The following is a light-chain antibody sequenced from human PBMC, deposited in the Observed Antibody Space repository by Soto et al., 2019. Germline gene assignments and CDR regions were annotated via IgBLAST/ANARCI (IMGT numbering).Light chain of an antibody. V-gene: IGKV3-11*01. CDR2: DAS. CDR1: ESVRSY. CDR3: QQRDRWPLT. J-gene: IGKJ4*01. Sequence: EIVLTQSPGTLSLSPWEMATLSCRASESVRSYLAWYQQQPGQAPRLLIYDASNRATGIPARFSGSGSGTDFTLIITSLEPEDFAIYYCQQRDRWPLTFGGGTKVDIK.